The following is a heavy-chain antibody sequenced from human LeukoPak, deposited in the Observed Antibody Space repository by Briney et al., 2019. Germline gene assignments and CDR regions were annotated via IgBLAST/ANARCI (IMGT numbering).Heavy chain of an antibody. D-gene: IGHD6-13*01. CDR2: IYYSGTT. V-gene: IGHV4-59*01. CDR3: SRVSMAAVGGTGDWYFDL. Sequence: PSETLSLTCTVSGGSISSYYWSWIRQPPGKGLEWIGYIYYSGTTNYNPSLKSRVTISVDTSKNQFSLKLSSATAADTAVYYCSRVSMAAVGGTGDWYFDLWGRGTLVTVSS. CDR1: GGSISSYY. J-gene: IGHJ2*01.